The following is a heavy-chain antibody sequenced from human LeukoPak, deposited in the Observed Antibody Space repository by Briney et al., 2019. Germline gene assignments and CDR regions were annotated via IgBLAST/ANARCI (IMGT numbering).Heavy chain of an antibody. CDR1: GGSISSSNW. CDR3: ARVLTEGLRSFWYFDL. J-gene: IGHJ2*01. D-gene: IGHD3-9*01. Sequence: SETLSLTCAVSGGSISSSNWWSWVRQPPGKGLEWIGEIYHSGSTNYNPSLKSRVTISVDKSKNQFSLKLSSVTAADTAVYYCARVLTEGLRSFWYFDLWGRGTLVTVSS. V-gene: IGHV4-4*02. CDR2: IYHSGST.